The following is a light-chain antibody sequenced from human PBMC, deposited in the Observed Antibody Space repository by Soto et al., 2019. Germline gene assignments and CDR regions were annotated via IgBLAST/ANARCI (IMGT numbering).Light chain of an antibody. CDR3: QQYYSYPLT. Sequence: DIQMTQSPSTLSASVGDRVTITCRASRSFNTWLAWYQQKPGKAPKLLIYDVSSLQIGVPSRFSGSGSGTEFTLTISSLQPDDFATYYCQQYYSYPLTVGGGTTVEIK. CDR1: RSFNTW. J-gene: IGKJ4*01. CDR2: DVS. V-gene: IGKV1-5*01.